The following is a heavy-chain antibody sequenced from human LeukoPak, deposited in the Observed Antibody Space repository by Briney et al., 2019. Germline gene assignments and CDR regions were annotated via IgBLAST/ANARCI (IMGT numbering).Heavy chain of an antibody. V-gene: IGHV4-34*01. CDR2: INHSGST. CDR1: GGCFSGYY. D-gene: IGHD3-3*01. Sequence: PSETLSLTCAVYGGCFSGYYWCWIRQALRMGLDWIGEINHSGSTNYNPSLKSRVTISVDTSKNQFSLKLSSVTAADTAVYYCARRVGYYDFWSGYYTGHFDYWGQGTLVTVSS. CDR3: ARRVGYYDFWSGYYTGHFDY. J-gene: IGHJ4*02.